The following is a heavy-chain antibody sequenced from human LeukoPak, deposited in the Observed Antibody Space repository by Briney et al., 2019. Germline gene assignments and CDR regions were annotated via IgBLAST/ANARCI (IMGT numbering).Heavy chain of an antibody. CDR2: INHSGST. Sequence: SGTLSLTCAVYGGSFSGYYWSWIRQPPGKGLEWIGEINHSGSTNYNPSLKSRVTISVDTSKNQFSLKLSSVTAADTAVYYCARVHRGYSSSWPRFDYWGQGTLVTVSS. V-gene: IGHV4-34*01. J-gene: IGHJ4*02. D-gene: IGHD6-13*01. CDR1: GGSFSGYY. CDR3: ARVHRGYSSSWPRFDY.